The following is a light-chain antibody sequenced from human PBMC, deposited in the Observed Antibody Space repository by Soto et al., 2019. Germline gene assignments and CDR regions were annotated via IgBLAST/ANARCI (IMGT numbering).Light chain of an antibody. CDR1: QSVSSSY. CDR3: QQYGSSRT. Sequence: ELVLTQSPGTLSLSPGERATLSCRASQSVSSSYLAWYQQKPGQAPRLLIYGASSRATGIPDRFSGSGSGTDFTLTISRLEPEDFAVYYCQQYGSSRTFGQGTKLEIK. J-gene: IGKJ2*01. CDR2: GAS. V-gene: IGKV3-20*01.